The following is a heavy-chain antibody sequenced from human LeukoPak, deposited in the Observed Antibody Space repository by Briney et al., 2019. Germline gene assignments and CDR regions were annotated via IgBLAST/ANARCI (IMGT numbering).Heavy chain of an antibody. CDR1: GYTFTSYG. CDR2: ISAYNGNT. V-gene: IGHV1-18*01. Sequence: GASVKVSCKASGYTFTSYGISWVRQAPGQGLEWMGWISAYNGNTNYAQKLQGRVTMTTDTSTSTAYMELRSLRSDDTAVYYCARVVLGLKEMKYYFDYWGEGPVVTVSS. D-gene: IGHD3/OR15-3a*01. J-gene: IGHJ4*02. CDR3: ARVVLGLKEMKYYFDY.